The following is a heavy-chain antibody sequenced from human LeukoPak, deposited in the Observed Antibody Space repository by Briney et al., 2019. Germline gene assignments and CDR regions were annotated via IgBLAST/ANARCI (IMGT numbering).Heavy chain of an antibody. CDR3: ARGFRVDKPKKYWFDP. V-gene: IGHV3-7*01. D-gene: IGHD2-15*01. CDR1: GFTFSTYW. Sequence: GGSLRLSCAASGFTFSTYWMSWVRQAPGKGLEGVANIKQDGSEKYYVDSVKGRFTISRDNAKNSLYLQMNSLRAEDTAMYYCARGFRVDKPKKYWFDPWGQGTLVTVSS. CDR2: IKQDGSEK. J-gene: IGHJ5*02.